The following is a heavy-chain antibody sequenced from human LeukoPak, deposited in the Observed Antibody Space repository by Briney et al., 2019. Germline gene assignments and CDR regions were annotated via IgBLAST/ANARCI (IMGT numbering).Heavy chain of an antibody. J-gene: IGHJ4*02. CDR2: IYQSGNT. V-gene: IGHV4-4*08. D-gene: IGHD2-15*01. Sequence: SETLSLTCTVSGGSISSYYWSWIRQPPGKGPEWIGEIYQSGNTNYNPSLESRLTISVDTSKKQFSLRLSSVTAADTAVYYCARVACSGVICYSDFDYWGQGTQVTVSS. CDR3: ARVACSGVICYSDFDY. CDR1: GGSISSYY.